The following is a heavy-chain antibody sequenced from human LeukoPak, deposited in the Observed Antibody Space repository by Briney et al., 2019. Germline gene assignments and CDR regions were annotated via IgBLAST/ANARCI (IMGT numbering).Heavy chain of an antibody. Sequence: GGSLRLSCAASGFTFSSYAMHWVRQAPGKGLEYVSAISSNGGGTYYANSVKGRFTISRDNSKNTLYLQMGSLRAEDMAVYYCAREWTTVVTQFGAFDIWGQGTMVTVSS. CDR2: ISSNGGGT. J-gene: IGHJ3*02. V-gene: IGHV3-64*01. D-gene: IGHD4-23*01. CDR1: GFTFSSYA. CDR3: AREWTTVVTQFGAFDI.